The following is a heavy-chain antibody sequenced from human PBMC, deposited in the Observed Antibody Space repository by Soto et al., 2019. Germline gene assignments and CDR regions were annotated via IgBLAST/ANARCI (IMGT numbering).Heavy chain of an antibody. CDR3: VRDRGHSCFDS. CDR1: GFTFSTYW. CDR2: INEDGSAK. D-gene: IGHD4-4*01. J-gene: IGHJ4*02. Sequence: EVQLVESGGGLVQPGGSLILSCAASGFTFSTYWMAWVRQAPGKGPEWVANINEDGSAKDFVGSVKGRFTISRDNAKEQLYLQMNSLRVEDTAVYYCVRDRGHSCFDSWGQGTLVTVSP. V-gene: IGHV3-7*03.